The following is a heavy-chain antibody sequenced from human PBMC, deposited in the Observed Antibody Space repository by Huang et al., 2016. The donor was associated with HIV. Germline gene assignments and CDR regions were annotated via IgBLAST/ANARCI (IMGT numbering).Heavy chain of an antibody. CDR3: GRRTRGRGLDY. CDR1: GYNFASYG. Sequence: EVQLVQSGADVKKPGESLKISCRGSGYNFASYGIAWVVQMPGKGLEWMGIIYPGDSDTTYSPSFQGHVTVSVDKSISTAYLRWSSLRASDSAMYYCGRRTRGRGLDYWGQGTLVTVSS. CDR2: IYPGDSDT. D-gene: IGHD1-26*01. V-gene: IGHV5-51*03. J-gene: IGHJ4*02.